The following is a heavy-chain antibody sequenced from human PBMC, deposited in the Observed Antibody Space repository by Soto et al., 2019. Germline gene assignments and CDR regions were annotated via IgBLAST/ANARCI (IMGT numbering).Heavy chain of an antibody. V-gene: IGHV1-69*06. CDR2: IIPIFGTP. CDR3: ARRGQSNSPIGYYHNPLDV. J-gene: IGHJ6*02. Sequence: ASVKVSCKASGYTFTSYGISWVRQAPGQGLEWMGGIIPIFGTPNYAQTFQGRVTITADKSTSTVCMELSSLTSEDTAVYYCARRGQSNSPIGYYHNPLDVWGQGTTVTVSS. CDR1: GYTFTSYG. D-gene: IGHD4-17*01.